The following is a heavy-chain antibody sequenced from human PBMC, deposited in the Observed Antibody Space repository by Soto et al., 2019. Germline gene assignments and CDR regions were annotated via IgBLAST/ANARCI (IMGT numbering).Heavy chain of an antibody. V-gene: IGHV4-59*01. CDR2: VYYTGST. D-gene: IGHD6-19*01. Sequence: SETLSLTCSVSGGSIIGSYWSWIRQSPGKGLEWLGYVYYTGSTNYSPSLRSRVSISVDTSKNEFSLRLSSVTAADTAVHFCARSVAVPGAHIDYWGQGTQVTVS. J-gene: IGHJ4*02. CDR3: ARSVAVPGAHIDY. CDR1: GGSIIGSY.